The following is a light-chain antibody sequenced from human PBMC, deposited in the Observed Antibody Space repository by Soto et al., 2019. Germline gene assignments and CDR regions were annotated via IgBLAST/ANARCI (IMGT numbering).Light chain of an antibody. CDR1: QSISSY. J-gene: IGKJ4*01. CDR3: QQRSSWPPALS. Sequence: DIQMTQSPSSLSASVGDRVTITCRASQSISSYLNWYQQKPGKAPKLLIYAASSLQSGVPSRFSGSGSGTDFTLTISSLEPEDFAVYYCQQRSSWPPALSFGGGTKVE. V-gene: IGKV1-39*01. CDR2: AAS.